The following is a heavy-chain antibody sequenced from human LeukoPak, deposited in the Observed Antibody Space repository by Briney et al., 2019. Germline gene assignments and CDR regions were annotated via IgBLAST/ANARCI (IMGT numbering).Heavy chain of an antibody. J-gene: IGHJ4*02. Sequence: SETLSLTCTVSGGSVSSDYWSWIRQPAGKGLEWIGRFYIGGSTDYNPSLKSRVTTSVDTSKNQFSLKLSSVTAADTAVYYCARDPSYGSGSSYFDYWGQGTLVTVSS. V-gene: IGHV4-4*07. D-gene: IGHD3-10*01. CDR1: GGSVSSDY. CDR2: FYIGGST. CDR3: ARDPSYGSGSSYFDY.